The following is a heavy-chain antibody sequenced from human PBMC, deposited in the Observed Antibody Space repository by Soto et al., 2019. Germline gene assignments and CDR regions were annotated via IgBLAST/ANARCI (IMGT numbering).Heavy chain of an antibody. J-gene: IGHJ4*02. V-gene: IGHV3-7*03. CDR1: GFTFSSFW. Sequence: GGSLRLFCAASGFTFSSFWMTWVRQAPGKGLEWVANMNQDGSQKDYVDSLKGRFTISRDNAKKSLFLQMSNLRAEDTAVYYCARKVWAVTGHPLDYWGQGTLVTVSS. D-gene: IGHD6-19*01. CDR2: MNQDGSQK. CDR3: ARKVWAVTGHPLDY.